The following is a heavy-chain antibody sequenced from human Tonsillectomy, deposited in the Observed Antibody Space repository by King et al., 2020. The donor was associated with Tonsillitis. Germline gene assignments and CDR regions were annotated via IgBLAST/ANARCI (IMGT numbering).Heavy chain of an antibody. CDR2: ISYDGTNK. Sequence: VQLVESGGGVVQPGRSLRLSCAASGFTFSSYAMHWVRQAPGKGLEWVAVISYDGTNKYYADSVKGRFTLSRDNSKNTLYLQMNGLRAEDTALYYCARGPVHCGGGTCYFGVPDYWGQGTLVTVSS. CDR3: ARGPVHCGGGTCYFGVPDY. J-gene: IGHJ4*02. V-gene: IGHV3-30*04. D-gene: IGHD2-15*01. CDR1: GFTFSSYA.